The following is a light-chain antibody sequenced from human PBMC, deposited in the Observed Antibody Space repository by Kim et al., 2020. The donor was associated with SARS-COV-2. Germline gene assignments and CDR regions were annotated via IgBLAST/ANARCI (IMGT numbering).Light chain of an antibody. CDR3: QQYNNWPGT. V-gene: IGKV3-15*01. Sequence: EIVMTQSLATLSVSPGERATLSCRASQSVSSNLAWYQQKPGQAPRLLINGASTRATGIPARFSGSGSGTDFTLTISSLQSEDFAVYYCQQYNNWPGTFGQGTKVDI. CDR2: GAS. J-gene: IGKJ1*01. CDR1: QSVSSN.